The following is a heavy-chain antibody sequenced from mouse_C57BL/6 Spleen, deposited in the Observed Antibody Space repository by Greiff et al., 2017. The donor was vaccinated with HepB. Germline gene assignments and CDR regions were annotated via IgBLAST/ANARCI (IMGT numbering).Heavy chain of an antibody. Sequence: QVQLQQPGAELVRPGSSVKLSCKASGYTFTSYWMHWVKQRPIQGLEWIGNIDPSDSETHYNQKFKDKATLTVDKSSSTAYMQLSSLTSEDSAVYYCARGIYYGNYVDWYFDVGGTGTTVTVSS. CDR1: GYTFTSYW. V-gene: IGHV1-52*01. J-gene: IGHJ1*03. CDR3: ARGIYYGNYVDWYFDV. CDR2: IDPSDSET. D-gene: IGHD2-1*01.